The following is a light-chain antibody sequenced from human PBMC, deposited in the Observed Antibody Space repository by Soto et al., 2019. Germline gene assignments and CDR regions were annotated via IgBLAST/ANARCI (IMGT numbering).Light chain of an antibody. J-gene: IGKJ4*01. CDR3: QQRSNLLT. CDR2: GAS. V-gene: IGKV3D-20*02. Sequence: EIVFTQSPGTLSLSPGERATLSCRASQSVSSNYLAWYQQKPGQAPRLLIYGASSRATGIPDRFSGSGSGTDFTLTISSLEPEDFAVYYCQQRSNLLTFGGGTKV. CDR1: QSVSSNY.